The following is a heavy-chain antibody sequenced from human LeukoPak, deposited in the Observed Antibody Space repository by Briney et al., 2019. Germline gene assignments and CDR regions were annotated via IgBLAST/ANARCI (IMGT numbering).Heavy chain of an antibody. D-gene: IGHD6-6*01. CDR3: ARHTSSSSYYYYYMDV. J-gene: IGHJ6*03. Sequence: SETLSLTCTVSGGSISSSSYDWGGIRQPPGKGLEGIGSIYYSGSTYYNPSLKSRFTISVDTSKNQFSLKLSSVTAADTAVYYCARHTSSSSYYYYYMDVWGKGTTVTVSS. CDR2: IYYSGST. V-gene: IGHV4-39*01. CDR1: GGSISSSSYD.